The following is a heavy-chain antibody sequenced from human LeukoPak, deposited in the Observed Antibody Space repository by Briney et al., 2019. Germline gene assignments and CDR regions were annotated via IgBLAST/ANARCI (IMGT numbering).Heavy chain of an antibody. D-gene: IGHD6-13*01. CDR3: ARVTSEYSSSWPNSVGFDY. CDR2: IYYSGST. V-gene: IGHV4-30-4*02. CDR1: GGSISSGDYY. J-gene: IGHJ4*02. Sequence: SETLSLTCTVSGGSISSGDYYWSWIRQPPGKGLEWIGYIYYSGSTYYNPSLKSRVTISVDTSKNQFSLKLSSVTAADTAVYYCARVTSEYSSSWPNSVGFDYWGQGTLVTVSS.